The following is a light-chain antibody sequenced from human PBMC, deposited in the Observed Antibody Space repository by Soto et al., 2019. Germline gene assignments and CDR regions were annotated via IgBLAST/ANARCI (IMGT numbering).Light chain of an antibody. J-gene: IGLJ1*01. Sequence: QSVLTQPPSASGTPGQRVTISCSGSSSNIGSNTVNWYQQLPGTAPKLLIYSNNQRPSGVPDRISGSKSGTSASLAISGLHSEDEADYYCAAWDDSLNGRVFGTGTKVTVL. CDR2: SNN. V-gene: IGLV1-44*01. CDR3: AAWDDSLNGRV. CDR1: SSNIGSNT.